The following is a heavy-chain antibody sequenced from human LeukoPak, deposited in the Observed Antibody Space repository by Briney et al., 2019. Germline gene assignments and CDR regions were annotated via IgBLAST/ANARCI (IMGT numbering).Heavy chain of an antibody. V-gene: IGHV3-21*05. CDR2: INTDSSDI. CDR3: ARDTFQPGLIDS. D-gene: IGHD2-2*01. CDR1: GFTFSRYA. Sequence: PGGSLRLSCAASGFTFSRYAMNWVRQAPGKGLEWVSYINTDSSDIHYAGSVKGRFTISRDNARNTLYLQLSSLRAEGSGVYYCARDTFQPGLIDSWGQGTLVTVSS. J-gene: IGHJ4*02.